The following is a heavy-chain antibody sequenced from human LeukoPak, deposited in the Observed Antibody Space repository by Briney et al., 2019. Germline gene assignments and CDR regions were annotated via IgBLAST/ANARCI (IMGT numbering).Heavy chain of an antibody. CDR1: GYTFTGYY. CDR3: ARDKNNWNDGLDY. J-gene: IGHJ4*02. Sequence: GASVKVSCKASGYTFTGYYMHWVRQAPGQGLEWMGWINPNSGGTNYAQKFQGRVTTTRDTSISTAYMELSRLRSDDTAVYYCARDKNNWNDGLDYWGQGTLVTVSS. V-gene: IGHV1-2*02. D-gene: IGHD1-1*01. CDR2: INPNSGGT.